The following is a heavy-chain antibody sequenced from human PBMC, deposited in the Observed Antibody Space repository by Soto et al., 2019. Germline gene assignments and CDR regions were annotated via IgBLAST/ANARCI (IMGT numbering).Heavy chain of an antibody. CDR3: ARGWYYYDSSGYAFDY. D-gene: IGHD3-22*01. CDR2: TIPIFGTA. CDR1: GDTFSSYA. V-gene: IGHV1-69*06. J-gene: IGHJ4*02. Sequence: QVQLVQSGAEVKKPGSSVKVSCKASGDTFSSYAISWVRQAPGQGLEWMGGTIPIFGTANYAQQFKGRVTITADKSTSTAYMELISLRSEDTAMYYCARGWYYYDSSGYAFDYWGQGTQVTVSS.